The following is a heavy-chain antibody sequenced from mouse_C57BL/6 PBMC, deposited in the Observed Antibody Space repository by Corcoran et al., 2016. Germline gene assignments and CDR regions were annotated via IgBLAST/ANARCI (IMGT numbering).Heavy chain of an antibody. Sequence: EVQLQQSGPELVKPGASVKISCKTSGYTFTDYYMNWVKQSHGKSLEWIGDINPNNGGTSYNQKFKGKATLTVDKSSSTAYMELRSLTSEDSAVYYCARRTVTTVYAMDYWGQGTSVTVSS. J-gene: IGHJ4*01. D-gene: IGHD1-1*01. CDR3: ARRTVTTVYAMDY. CDR2: INPNNGGT. V-gene: IGHV1-26*01. CDR1: GYTFTDYY.